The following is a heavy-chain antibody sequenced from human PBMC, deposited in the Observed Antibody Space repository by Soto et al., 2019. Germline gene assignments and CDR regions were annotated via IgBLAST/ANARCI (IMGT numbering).Heavy chain of an antibody. CDR2: ISSSSSYI. CDR1: GFTFSSYS. Sequence: GGSLRLSCAASGFTFSSYSMNWVRQAPGKGLEWVSSISSSSSYIYYADSVKGRFTISRDNAKNSLYLQMNSLRAEDTAVYYCARDQDYDILTGYYYYYGMDVWGQGTTVTVSS. CDR3: ARDQDYDILTGYYYYYGMDV. D-gene: IGHD3-9*01. J-gene: IGHJ6*02. V-gene: IGHV3-21*01.